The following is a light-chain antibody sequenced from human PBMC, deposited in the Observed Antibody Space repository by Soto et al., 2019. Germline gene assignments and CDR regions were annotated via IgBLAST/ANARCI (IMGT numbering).Light chain of an antibody. CDR1: YGSVSTSYY. CDR3: VLYMGSGMKV. V-gene: IGLV8-61*01. CDR2: STN. J-gene: IGLJ2*01. Sequence: QTVVTQEPSFSVSPGGTVTLTCGLSYGSVSTSYYPSWYQQTPGQAPRTLIYSTNTRSSGVPDRFSGSILGNKAALTITGAQADDESDYYCVLYMGSGMKVFGGGTKVTVL.